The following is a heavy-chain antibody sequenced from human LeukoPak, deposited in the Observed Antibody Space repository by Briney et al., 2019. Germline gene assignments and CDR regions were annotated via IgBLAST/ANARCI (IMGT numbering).Heavy chain of an antibody. CDR2: VDPEDGET. D-gene: IGHD2-21*01. CDR1: GYTFIDYY. V-gene: IGHV1-69-2*01. J-gene: IGHJ4*02. Sequence: ATVKISCRVSGYTFIDYYMHWVQQAPGKGLEWMGLVDPEDGETIYAEKFQGIVTITADTSTDTAYMELSSLRSEDTAVYYCATILVVRSVDYWGQGTLVTVSS. CDR3: ATILVVRSVDY.